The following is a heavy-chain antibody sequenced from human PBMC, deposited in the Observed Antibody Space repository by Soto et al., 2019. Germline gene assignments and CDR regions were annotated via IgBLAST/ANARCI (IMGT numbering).Heavy chain of an antibody. CDR1: GSTFTSSV. J-gene: IGHJ4*02. D-gene: IGHD3-16*02. Sequence: GSLRLSCAASGSTFTSSVMAWVRRPPGRGLEWISSLGLIPRHTFYADSVKGRFTISRDNSRTTLYLQMTGLTFDDTAVYYCAAYADGPYRPPYDYWGQGTQVTVSS. CDR3: AAYADGPYRPPYDY. V-gene: IGHV3-23*01. CDR2: LGLIPRHT.